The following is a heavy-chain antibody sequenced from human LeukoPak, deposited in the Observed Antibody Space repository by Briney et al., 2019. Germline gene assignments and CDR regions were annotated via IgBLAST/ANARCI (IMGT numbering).Heavy chain of an antibody. J-gene: IGHJ4*02. Sequence: GGSLRLSCAASGFTFSSYSMNWVRQAPGKGLEWVSYISSSSSSIYYADSVKGRFTISRDNAKNPLFLQMNSLRDEDTAVYYCARDKSGYSGGWYLFDYWGQGTLVTVSS. CDR2: ISSSSSSI. CDR1: GFTFSSYS. CDR3: ARDKSGYSGGWYLFDY. D-gene: IGHD6-19*01. V-gene: IGHV3-48*02.